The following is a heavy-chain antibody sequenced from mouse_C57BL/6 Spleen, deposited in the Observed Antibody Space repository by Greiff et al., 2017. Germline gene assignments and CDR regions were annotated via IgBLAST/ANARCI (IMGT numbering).Heavy chain of an antibody. CDR3: TRPIYYGSSRYYAMDY. V-gene: IGHV1-15*01. CDR1: GYTFTDYE. J-gene: IGHJ4*01. Sequence: QVQLQQSGAELVRPGASVTLSCKASGYTFTDYEMHWVKQTPVHGLEWIGAIDPETGGTAYNQKFKGKAILTADKSSSTAYMELRSLTSEDSAVYYFTRPIYYGSSRYYAMDYWGQGTLVTVSA. CDR2: IDPETGGT. D-gene: IGHD1-1*01.